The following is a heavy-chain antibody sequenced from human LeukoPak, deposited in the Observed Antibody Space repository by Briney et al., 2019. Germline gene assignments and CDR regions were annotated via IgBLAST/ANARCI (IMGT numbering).Heavy chain of an antibody. Sequence: PSETLSLTCTVSGGSISSYYWSWIRQPPGKGLEWIGYIYYSGSTNYNPSLKSRVTISVDTSKNQFSLELSSVTAADTAVYYCARGKPYSSSYPYYYYMDVWGKGTTVTVSS. CDR3: ARGKPYSSSYPYYYYMDV. J-gene: IGHJ6*03. CDR2: IYYSGST. CDR1: GGSISSYY. V-gene: IGHV4-59*01. D-gene: IGHD6-6*01.